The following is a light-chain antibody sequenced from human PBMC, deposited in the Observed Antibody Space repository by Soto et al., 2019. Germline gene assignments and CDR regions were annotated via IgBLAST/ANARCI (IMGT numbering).Light chain of an antibody. Sequence: SALTQPASVSGSPGQSITISCTGTSSDVGNYIFVSWYRQHPGKAPKLMIYDINNRPSGVSNRFSGSKSGNTASLTISGLQAEDEADYYCSSYTSSSTLYVFGTGTKVTVL. CDR3: SSYTSSSTLYV. J-gene: IGLJ1*01. V-gene: IGLV2-14*01. CDR2: DIN. CDR1: SSDVGNYIF.